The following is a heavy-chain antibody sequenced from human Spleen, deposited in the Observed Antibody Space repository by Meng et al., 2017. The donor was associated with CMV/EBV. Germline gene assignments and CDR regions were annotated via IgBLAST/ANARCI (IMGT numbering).Heavy chain of an antibody. V-gene: IGHV4-31*03. CDR1: GGSISSGDYY. J-gene: IGHJ4*02. CDR3: ARVSSGWDYFDY. Sequence: QGQVQGSGPGLVQPSQTLSLTCTVSGGSISSGDYYWSWIRQPPGKGLEWIGYIYYSGSTFYNPSLKRRVIISIDTSKNQFSLNLRSVTAADTAVYYCARVSSGWDYFDYWGQGTLVTVSS. CDR2: IYYSGST. D-gene: IGHD6-19*01.